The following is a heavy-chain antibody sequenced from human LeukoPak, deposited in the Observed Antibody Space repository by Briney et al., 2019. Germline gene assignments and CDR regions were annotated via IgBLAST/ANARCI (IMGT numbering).Heavy chain of an antibody. CDR1: GGTFSSYA. J-gene: IGHJ5*02. D-gene: IGHD1-1*01. CDR2: IIPIFGTA. Sequence: SVKVSCKASGGTFSSYAISWVRQAPGQGLEWMGGIIPIFGTANYAQKFQGRVTITADKSTSTAYMELSSLRSEDTAVYYCARRGTSQQNWFDPWGQGTLVTVSS. V-gene: IGHV1-69*06. CDR3: ARRGTSQQNWFDP.